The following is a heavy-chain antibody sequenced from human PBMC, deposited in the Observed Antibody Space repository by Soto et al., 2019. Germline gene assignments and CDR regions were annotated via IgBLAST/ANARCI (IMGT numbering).Heavy chain of an antibody. Sequence: VGSLRLSCAASGFTFSDYYMSWIRQAPGKGLEWVSYISSSGSTIYYADSVKGRFTISRDNAKNSLYLQMNSLRAEDTAVYYCAKDQQRDGYKPKAFDPWGQGTLVTVSS. D-gene: IGHD5-12*01. J-gene: IGHJ5*02. CDR3: AKDQQRDGYKPKAFDP. V-gene: IGHV3-11*01. CDR2: ISSSGSTI. CDR1: GFTFSDYY.